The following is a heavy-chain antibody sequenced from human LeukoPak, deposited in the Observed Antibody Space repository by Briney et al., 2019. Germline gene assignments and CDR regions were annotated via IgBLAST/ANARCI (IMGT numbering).Heavy chain of an antibody. CDR3: ARVWGAFDI. D-gene: IGHD3-16*01. CDR1: GGSISSYY. CDR2: IYYSGST. J-gene: IGHJ3*02. V-gene: IGHV4-59*12. Sequence: SETLSLTCTVSGGSISSYYWSWIRQPPGKGLEWIGYIYYSGSTNYNPSLKSRVTISVDTSKNQPSLKLSSVTAADTAVYYCARVWGAFDIWGQGTMVTVSS.